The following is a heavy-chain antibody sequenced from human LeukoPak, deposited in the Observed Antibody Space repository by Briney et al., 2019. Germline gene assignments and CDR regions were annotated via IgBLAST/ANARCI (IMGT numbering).Heavy chain of an antibody. J-gene: IGHJ4*02. D-gene: IGHD4-23*01. CDR3: ARDFGGLNYFDY. V-gene: IGHV4-61*02. CDR1: GGSISSGSYY. Sequence: PSETLSLTCTVSGGSISSGSYYWSWIRQPAGKGLEWIGRIYTSGSTNYNPSLKSRVTISVDTSKNQFSLKLSSVTAADTAVYYCARDFGGLNYFDYWGQGTLVTVSS. CDR2: IYTSGST.